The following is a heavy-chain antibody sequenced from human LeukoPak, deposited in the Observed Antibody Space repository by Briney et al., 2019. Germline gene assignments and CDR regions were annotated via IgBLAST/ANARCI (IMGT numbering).Heavy chain of an antibody. Sequence: SETLSLTCAVYGGSFSSYYWSWIRQPPGKGLEWIGEINHSGSTNYNPSLKSRVTISVDTSKNQFSLKLSSVTAADTAVYYCARGYWNYVYYGSGSYDYWGQGTLVTVSS. V-gene: IGHV4-34*01. D-gene: IGHD3-10*01. CDR1: GGSFSSYY. CDR2: INHSGST. J-gene: IGHJ4*02. CDR3: ARGYWNYVYYGSGSYDY.